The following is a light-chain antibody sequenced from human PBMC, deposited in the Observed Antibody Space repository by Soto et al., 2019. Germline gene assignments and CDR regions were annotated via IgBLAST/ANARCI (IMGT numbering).Light chain of an antibody. CDR2: EVY. V-gene: IGLV2-8*01. CDR3: SSYVGTNSYV. J-gene: IGLJ1*01. CDR1: SSDVGGYNY. Sequence: QSALTQPPSASGSPGQSVTISCTGTSSDVGGYNYVSWYQQHPGKAPQLIIYEVYKRPSGVPDRFSGSKSGNTAALTVSGLQAEDEADYYCSSYVGTNSYVFGTGTKLTVL.